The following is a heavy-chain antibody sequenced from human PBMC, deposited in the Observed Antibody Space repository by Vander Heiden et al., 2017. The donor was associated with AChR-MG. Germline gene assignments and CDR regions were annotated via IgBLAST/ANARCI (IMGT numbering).Heavy chain of an antibody. V-gene: IGHV2-5*02. D-gene: IGHD3-10*01. CDR3: PPMFGSGTDIRWFDP. Sequence: QITLKESGLTLVRPTQTLTLTCPFSGFPLRTSGLGVCWIRQPPGKALEWLALIYWDDNKRYNPSLKSRLTITKDTSKNQVVLTMTNMDPVDTATYYCPPMFGSGTDIRWFDPWGQGSLVAVSS. CDR2: IYWDDNK. CDR1: GFPLRTSGLG. J-gene: IGHJ5*02.